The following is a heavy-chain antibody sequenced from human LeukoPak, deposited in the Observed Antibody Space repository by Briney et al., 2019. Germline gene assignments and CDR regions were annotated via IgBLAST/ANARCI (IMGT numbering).Heavy chain of an antibody. CDR2: ISSSSSYI. CDR1: GFTFSSYS. D-gene: IGHD6-13*01. CDR3: ARAGYSSNTGDY. J-gene: IGHJ4*02. V-gene: IGHV3-21*01. Sequence: PGGSLRLSCAASGFTFSSYSMNWVRQAPGKGLEWVSSISSSSSYIYYADSVKGRFTISRDNAKNSLYLQMNSLRAEDTAVYYCARAGYSSNTGDYWGQGTLVTVSS.